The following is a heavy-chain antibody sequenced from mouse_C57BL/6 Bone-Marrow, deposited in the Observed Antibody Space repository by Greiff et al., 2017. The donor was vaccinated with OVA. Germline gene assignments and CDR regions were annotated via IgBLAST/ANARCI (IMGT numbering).Heavy chain of an antibody. Sequence: EVQLQQSGPELVKPGASVKIPCKASGYTFTDYNMDWVKQSHGKSLEWIRDINPNNGGTIYNQKFKGKATLTVDKSSSTAYMELRCLTSEETAVYYCARLSTTVPCAYWGQGTLVTVSA. CDR1: GYTFTDYN. D-gene: IGHD1-1*01. V-gene: IGHV1-18*01. CDR2: INPNNGGT. J-gene: IGHJ3*01. CDR3: ARLSTTVPCAY.